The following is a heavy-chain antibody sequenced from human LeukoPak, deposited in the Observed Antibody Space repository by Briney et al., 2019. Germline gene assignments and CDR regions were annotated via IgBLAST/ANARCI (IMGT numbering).Heavy chain of an antibody. CDR2: IWYDGSNK. CDR1: GFTFSSYG. V-gene: IGHV3-33*01. Sequence: GGSLRLSCAASGFTFSSYGMHWVRQAPGKGLEWVAVIWYDGSNKYYADSVKGRFTISRDNSKNTLYLQMNSLRAEDTAVYYCASGYSHGSTNNFGYWGQGTLVTVSS. CDR3: ASGYSHGSTNNFGY. D-gene: IGHD5-18*01. J-gene: IGHJ4*02.